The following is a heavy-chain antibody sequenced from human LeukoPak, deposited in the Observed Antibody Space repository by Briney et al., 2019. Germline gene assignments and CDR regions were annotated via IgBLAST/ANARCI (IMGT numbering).Heavy chain of an antibody. J-gene: IGHJ1*01. Sequence: SETLSLTCTVSGGSISSYYWSWIRQPAGKGLEWIGRIYTSGSTNYNPSLKRRVTMSVDTSKNQFSLKLSSVTAADTAVYYCARGGEYGDYRHTQYFQHWGQGTLVTVSS. CDR3: ARGGEYGDYRHTQYFQH. D-gene: IGHD4-17*01. CDR2: IYTSGST. V-gene: IGHV4-4*07. CDR1: GGSISSYY.